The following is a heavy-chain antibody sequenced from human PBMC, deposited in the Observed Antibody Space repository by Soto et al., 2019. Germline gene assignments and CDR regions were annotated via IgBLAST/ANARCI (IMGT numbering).Heavy chain of an antibody. J-gene: IGHJ6*02. CDR2: INPNSGGT. Sequence: ASVKVSCKASGYTFTGYYMHWVRQAPGQGLEWMGWINPNSGGTNYAQKFQGRVTMTRDTSISTAYMELSRLRSDDTAVYYCARLTSGYSSGWYGHHYYYGMDVWGQGSTVTVSS. D-gene: IGHD6-19*01. CDR3: ARLTSGYSSGWYGHHYYYGMDV. CDR1: GYTFTGYY. V-gene: IGHV1-2*02.